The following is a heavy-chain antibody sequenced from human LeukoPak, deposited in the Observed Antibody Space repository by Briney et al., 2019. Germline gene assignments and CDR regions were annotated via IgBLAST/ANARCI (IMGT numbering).Heavy chain of an antibody. D-gene: IGHD3-22*01. J-gene: IGHJ4*02. CDR1: GFTFSGSA. Sequence: GGFLRLSCAASGFTFSGSAMHWVRQASGKGLEWVGRIRSKANSYATAYAASVKGRFTISRDDSKNTAYLQMNSLKTEDTAVYYCTSHGVNYYDSSGYQRDYWGQGTLVTVSS. CDR2: IRSKANSYAT. CDR3: TSHGVNYYDSSGYQRDY. V-gene: IGHV3-73*01.